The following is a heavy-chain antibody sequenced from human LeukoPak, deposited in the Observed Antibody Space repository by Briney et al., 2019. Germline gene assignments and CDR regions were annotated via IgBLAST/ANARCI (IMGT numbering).Heavy chain of an antibody. Sequence: GGSLRLSCTASGFTFSSHWMHWVRQVPGKGLVWVSRIKGDGRSTNYADSVKGRFTISRDNAENTLYLQMNSLRDEDTAVYYCARDREGYCSSTSCYRDAFDIWGQGTMVTVSS. CDR1: GFTFSSHW. V-gene: IGHV3-74*01. CDR3: ARDREGYCSSTSCYRDAFDI. J-gene: IGHJ3*02. CDR2: IKGDGRST. D-gene: IGHD2-2*01.